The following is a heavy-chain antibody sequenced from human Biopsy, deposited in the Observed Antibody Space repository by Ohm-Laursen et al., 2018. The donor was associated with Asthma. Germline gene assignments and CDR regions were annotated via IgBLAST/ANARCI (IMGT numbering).Heavy chain of an antibody. J-gene: IGHJ4*02. CDR2: ISYDGSNK. CDR1: GFTFSSYA. Sequence: SLRLSCTASGFTFSSYAMHWVRQAPGKGLEWVAVISYDGSNKYYADSVKGRFTISRDNSKNALYLQMNSLRAEDTAVYYCARDLHPTNHLGELSEGFDYWGQGALVTVSS. V-gene: IGHV3-30-3*01. CDR3: ARDLHPTNHLGELSEGFDY. D-gene: IGHD3-16*02.